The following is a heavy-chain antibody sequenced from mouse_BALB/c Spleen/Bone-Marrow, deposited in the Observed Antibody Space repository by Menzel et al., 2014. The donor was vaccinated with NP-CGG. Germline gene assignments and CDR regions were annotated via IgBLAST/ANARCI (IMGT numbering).Heavy chain of an antibody. J-gene: IGHJ3*01. Sequence: EVQVVESGGGLVQPGGSMKLSCVASGFTFSNYWMNWVRQSPEKELEWVAEIRLKSHNYATRYAESVKGRFTISRDDSKSSVYLQMSNLRAEDTGIYYCTTGFAYWGQGTLVTVSA. CDR2: IRLKSHNYAT. CDR3: TTGFAY. V-gene: IGHV6-6*02. CDR1: GFTFSNYW.